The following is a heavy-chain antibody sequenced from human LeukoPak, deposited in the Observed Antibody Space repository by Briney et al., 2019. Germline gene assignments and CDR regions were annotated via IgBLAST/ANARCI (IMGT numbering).Heavy chain of an antibody. CDR2: IYYSGST. CDR1: GGSISSYY. J-gene: IGHJ5*02. Sequence: SETLSLTCTVSGGSISSYYWSWIRQPPGKGLEWIGSIYYSGSTYYNPSFKGRDTISVDTSKNQFSLKLSSVTAADTAVYYCVSVGSSGWYLGSPWGQGTLVTVSS. V-gene: IGHV4-59*05. D-gene: IGHD6-19*01. CDR3: VSVGSSGWYLGSP.